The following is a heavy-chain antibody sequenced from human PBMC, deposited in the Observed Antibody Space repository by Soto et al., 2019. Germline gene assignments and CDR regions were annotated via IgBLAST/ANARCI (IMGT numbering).Heavy chain of an antibody. CDR3: ARQIGVSQTDYGMDV. Sequence: GESLKISCKGSGYSFTSYWIGWVRQMPGKGLEWMGTIYPGDSDTRYSPSFQGQVTISADKSISTAYLQWSSLKASDTAMYYCARQIGVSQTDYGMDVWGQGTTVTVSS. D-gene: IGHD3-16*01. V-gene: IGHV5-51*01. CDR2: IYPGDSDT. CDR1: GYSFTSYW. J-gene: IGHJ6*02.